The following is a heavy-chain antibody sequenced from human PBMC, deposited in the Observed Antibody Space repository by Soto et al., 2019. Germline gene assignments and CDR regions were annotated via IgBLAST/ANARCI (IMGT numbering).Heavy chain of an antibody. CDR2: ISYDGRDQ. CDR3: ARDAGDQGYFQH. Sequence: QVQLVESGGGGVQPGTSLRLSCTASGVSFSGYALHWVRQAPGKGLEWVAHISYDGRDQNYADSVKGRFTISRDNSKNTLHLHMSSLRPEDTALYYCARDAGDQGYFQHWGQGSLVTVSS. V-gene: IGHV3-30*04. CDR1: GVSFSGYA. D-gene: IGHD3-10*01. J-gene: IGHJ1*01.